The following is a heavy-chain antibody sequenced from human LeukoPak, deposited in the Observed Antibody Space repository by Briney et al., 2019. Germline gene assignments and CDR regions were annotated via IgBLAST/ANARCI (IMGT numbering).Heavy chain of an antibody. CDR3: ARDSFHGPPDY. J-gene: IGHJ4*02. V-gene: IGHV1-2*06. CDR2: INPNSGGT. Sequence: ASVKVSCKASGYTFTGYYMHWVRQAPGQGLGWMGRINPNSGGTNYAQKFQGRVTMTRDTSISTAYMELSRLRSDDTAVYYCARDSFHGPPDYWGQGTLVTVSS. CDR1: GYTFTGYY. D-gene: IGHD1-14*01.